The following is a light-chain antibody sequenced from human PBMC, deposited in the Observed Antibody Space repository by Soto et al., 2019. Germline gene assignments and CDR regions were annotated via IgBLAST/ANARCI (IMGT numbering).Light chain of an antibody. V-gene: IGLV2-23*01. CDR2: EGS. CDR1: SSDVGTYNL. Sequence: QSVLTQPASVSGSPGQSITISCTGTSSDVGTYNLVSWYQQHPGKAPNLMIYEGSKRPSGVSNRFSGSKSGNTASLTISGLQAEDEAEYYCCSYAGSGTFVFGTGTKLTVL. CDR3: CSYAGSGTFV. J-gene: IGLJ1*01.